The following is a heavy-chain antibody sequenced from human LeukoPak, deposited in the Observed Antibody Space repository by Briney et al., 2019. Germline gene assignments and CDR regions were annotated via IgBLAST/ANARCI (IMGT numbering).Heavy chain of an antibody. J-gene: IGHJ4*02. Sequence: GASVKVSCKASGYTLTSYDINWVRQATGQGLEWMGWMNPNSGNTGYAQKFQGGVTMTRNTSISTAYMELSSLRSEDTAVYYCARGKWQYGSGTSFDYWGQGTLVTVSS. CDR3: ARGKWQYGSGTSFDY. V-gene: IGHV1-8*01. CDR1: GYTLTSYD. CDR2: MNPNSGNT. D-gene: IGHD3-10*01.